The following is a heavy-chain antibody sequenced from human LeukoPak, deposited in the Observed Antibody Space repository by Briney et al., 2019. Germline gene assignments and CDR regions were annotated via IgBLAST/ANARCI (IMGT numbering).Heavy chain of an antibody. V-gene: IGHV4-59*01. CDR1: GGSISSYY. Sequence: SETLSLTCTVSGGSISSYYWSWIRQSPGKGLEWIGYIYYSGSTSYSPSLKSRVTISVDTSKNQFSLKLSSVTAADTAVYYCARSGSTASDYWGQGTLVTVSS. J-gene: IGHJ4*02. CDR2: IYYSGST. CDR3: ARSGSTASDY. D-gene: IGHD1-26*01.